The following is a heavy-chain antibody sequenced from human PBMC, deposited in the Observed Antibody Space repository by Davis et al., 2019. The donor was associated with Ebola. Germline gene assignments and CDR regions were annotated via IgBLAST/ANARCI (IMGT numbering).Heavy chain of an antibody. CDR3: ARIQIASYYYYGMDV. CDR2: IFSNDEK. Sequence: SGPTLVKPTETLTLTCSVPGFSLSNARMGVSWIRQPPGKALEWLAHIFSNDEKSYSTSLKSRLTISKDTSKSQVVLTMTNMDPVDTATYYCARIQIASYYYYGMDVWGQGTTVTVSS. V-gene: IGHV2-26*01. D-gene: IGHD2/OR15-2a*01. J-gene: IGHJ6*02. CDR1: GFSLSNARMG.